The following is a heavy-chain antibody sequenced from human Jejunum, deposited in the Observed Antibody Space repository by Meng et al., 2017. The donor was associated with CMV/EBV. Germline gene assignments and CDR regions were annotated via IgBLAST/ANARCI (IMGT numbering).Heavy chain of an antibody. V-gene: IGHV4-31*02. J-gene: IGHJ4*02. D-gene: IGHD1-26*01. CDR2: IYHTGSA. Sequence: SSDFISSGDYYWSWIRQHPGKGFEWIGYIYHTGSAYYDPSLRSRVTMSVDTSKNQLSLKLSSVTAADTAVYYCARDISGSYGEFDSWGQGALVTVSS. CDR1: SDFISSGDYY. CDR3: ARDISGSYGEFDS.